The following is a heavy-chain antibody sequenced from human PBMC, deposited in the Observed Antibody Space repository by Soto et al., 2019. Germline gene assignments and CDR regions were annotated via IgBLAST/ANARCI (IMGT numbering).Heavy chain of an antibody. D-gene: IGHD6-19*01. CDR2: TDYSGST. J-gene: IGHJ6*02. CDR3: VRDHQWLLMDV. V-gene: IGHV4-30-4*01. Sequence: QVQLQESGPGLVTPSQTLSLTCTVSGASIFRGDFYWTWIRQPPGEGLEWIGYTDYSGSTYYNPSRMNRVTISIDTSKNQFSLKLRSVTAADTAVYYCVRDHQWLLMDVWGQGTTVTVSS. CDR1: GASIFRGDFY.